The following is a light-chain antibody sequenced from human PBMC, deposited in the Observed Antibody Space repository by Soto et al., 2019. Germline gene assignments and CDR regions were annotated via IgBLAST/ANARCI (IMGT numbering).Light chain of an antibody. CDR3: QQYGSSIT. J-gene: IGKJ5*01. CDR2: GAS. V-gene: IGKV3-20*01. CDR1: QSVGSK. Sequence: EIVMTQSPHTLSVSPGERATISCRASQSVGSKLAWYQQKPGQPPRLLLFGASSRATGIPDRFSASGSGTDFTLTISRLEPEDFAVYYCQQYGSSITFGQGTRLEI.